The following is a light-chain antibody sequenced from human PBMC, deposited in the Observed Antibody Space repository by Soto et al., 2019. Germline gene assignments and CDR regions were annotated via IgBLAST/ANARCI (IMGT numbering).Light chain of an antibody. V-gene: IGLV2-14*01. Sequence: QSALTQPASVSGSPGQSITISCTGTSSDVGGYNYVSWYQQHPGKAPKLMIYEVSNRPSGVSNRFSGSKSGNTASLTISGLPAGDEAEYYCSSYTSLSTLVVFGGGTKLTVL. CDR2: EVS. CDR1: SSDVGGYNY. CDR3: SSYTSLSTLVV. J-gene: IGLJ2*01.